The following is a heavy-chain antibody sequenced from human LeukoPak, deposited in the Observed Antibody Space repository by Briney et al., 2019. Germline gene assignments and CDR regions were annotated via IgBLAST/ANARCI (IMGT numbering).Heavy chain of an antibody. CDR2: IYTSGST. Sequence: TSETLSLTCTVSGGSISSYYWSWIRQPPGKGLEWIGYIYTSGSTNYNPSLKSRVTISVDTSKNQFSLKLSSVTAADTAVYYCARHVYDLAAAGYSWFDPWGQGTLVTVSS. CDR1: GGSISSYY. J-gene: IGHJ5*02. D-gene: IGHD6-13*01. V-gene: IGHV4-4*09. CDR3: ARHVYDLAAAGYSWFDP.